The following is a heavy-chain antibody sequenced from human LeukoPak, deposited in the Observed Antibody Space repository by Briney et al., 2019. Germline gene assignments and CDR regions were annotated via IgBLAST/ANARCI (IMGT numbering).Heavy chain of an antibody. Sequence: GESLRLSCAASGFAFSSYWMHWVRQAPGKGLVWVSVIDGDGGGTKYADSVKGRFTISRDNSKNSLYLQMNSLRTEDTALYYCGKGIGKGAWLVDYWGQGTLVTVSS. CDR3: GKGIGKGAWLVDY. CDR1: GFAFSSYW. D-gene: IGHD6-19*01. V-gene: IGHV3-43*02. J-gene: IGHJ4*02. CDR2: IDGDGGGT.